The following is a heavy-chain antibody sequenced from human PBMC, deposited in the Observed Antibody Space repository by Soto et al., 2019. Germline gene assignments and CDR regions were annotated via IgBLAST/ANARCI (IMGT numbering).Heavy chain of an antibody. CDR3: ARGGRGYEFDY. V-gene: IGHV3-64*01. D-gene: IGHD5-12*01. Sequence: GGSLRLSCAASGFTFSSYAMHWVRQAPGKELEYVSVISSNGGSTYYANSVKGRFTISRDNSKNTLYLQMGSLRAEDMAVYYCARGGRGYEFDYWGQGTLVTVSS. CDR2: ISSNGGST. CDR1: GFTFSSYA. J-gene: IGHJ4*02.